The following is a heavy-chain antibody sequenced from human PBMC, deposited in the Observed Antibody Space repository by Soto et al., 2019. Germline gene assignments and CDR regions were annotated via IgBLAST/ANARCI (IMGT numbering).Heavy chain of an antibody. CDR2: IKPDGSDQ. J-gene: IGHJ4*02. V-gene: IGHV3-7*01. CDR1: GFTFSGDW. D-gene: IGHD3-3*01. CDR3: ARDGDGYYY. Sequence: EVQLVQSGGGLVQPGGSLRLSCAASGFTFSGDWMSWVRQVPGKGLAWVANIKPDGSDQYYVDSVKGRFTISRDNAKNSLYLQMNSLRVEDTAVYFCARDGDGYYYWGQGVLVIVSS.